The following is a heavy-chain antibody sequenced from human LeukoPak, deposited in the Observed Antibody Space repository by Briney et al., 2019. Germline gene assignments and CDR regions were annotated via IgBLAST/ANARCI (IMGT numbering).Heavy chain of an antibody. CDR1: GGSISSSSYY. CDR3: ARETTYYYDSSGYYYGRYFDY. V-gene: IGHV4-39*07. D-gene: IGHD3-22*01. Sequence: SETLSLTCTVSGGSISSSSYYWGWIRQPPGKGLEWIGSIYYSGSTNYNPSLKSRVTISVDTSKNQFSLKLSSVTAADTAVYYCARETTYYYDSSGYYYGRYFDYWGQGTLVTVSS. J-gene: IGHJ4*02. CDR2: IYYSGST.